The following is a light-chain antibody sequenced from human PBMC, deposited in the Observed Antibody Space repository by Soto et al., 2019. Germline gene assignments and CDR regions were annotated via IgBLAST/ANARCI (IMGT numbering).Light chain of an antibody. CDR1: SSNIGAGYD. J-gene: IGLJ3*02. CDR2: GNS. CDR3: QSYDSSLSGWV. V-gene: IGLV1-40*01. Sequence: SVLTQPPSVSGAPGQRVTISCTGSSSNIGAGYDVHWYQQLPGTAPKLLIYGNSNRPSGVPDRFSGSKSGTSASLAITGLQAEDEADYYCQSYDSSLSGWVFGRGTKVTVL.